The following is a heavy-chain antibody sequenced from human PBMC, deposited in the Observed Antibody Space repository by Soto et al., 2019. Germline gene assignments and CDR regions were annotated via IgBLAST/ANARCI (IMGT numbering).Heavy chain of an antibody. J-gene: IGHJ6*02. D-gene: IGHD3-22*01. CDR3: ASSLYDSSGYYYVGGGGYYYYGMDV. V-gene: IGHV1-69*13. CDR1: GGTFSSYA. CDR2: IIPIFGTA. Sequence: GASVKVSCKASGGTFSSYAISWVRQAPGQGLEWMGGIIPIFGTANYAQKFQGRVTITADESTSTAYMELSSLRSEDTAVYYCASSLYDSSGYYYVGGGGYYYYGMDVWGQGTTVTVSS.